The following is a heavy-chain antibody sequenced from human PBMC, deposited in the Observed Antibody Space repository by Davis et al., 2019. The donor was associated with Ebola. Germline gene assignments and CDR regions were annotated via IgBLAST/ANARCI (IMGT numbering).Heavy chain of an antibody. V-gene: IGHV3-21*01. Sequence: GESLKISCAATGFTFSSNSMNWVRQAPGKGLEWVSSITSDSGRTSYAESLKGRFTISRDNAKNSLYLQMNSLRAEDTAVYYCARAPAGRWQWPGTACDQWGQGTLVTVSS. CDR1: GFTFSSNS. CDR3: ARAPAGRWQWPGTACDQ. CDR2: ITSDSGRT. J-gene: IGHJ5*02. D-gene: IGHD6-19*01.